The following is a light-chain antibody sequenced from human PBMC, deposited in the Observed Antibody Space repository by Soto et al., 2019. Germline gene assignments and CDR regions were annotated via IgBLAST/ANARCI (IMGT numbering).Light chain of an antibody. V-gene: IGKV3-15*01. CDR3: QQYNNWPPLT. Sequence: EIVMTQSPATLSVSPGEGFTLACRASQSVSSNLAWYQQKPGQAPRLLIYGASTRATGIPARFSGSGSGTEFTLTISSLQSEDFAVYYCQQYNNWPPLTFGGGTKVDIK. CDR1: QSVSSN. J-gene: IGKJ4*01. CDR2: GAS.